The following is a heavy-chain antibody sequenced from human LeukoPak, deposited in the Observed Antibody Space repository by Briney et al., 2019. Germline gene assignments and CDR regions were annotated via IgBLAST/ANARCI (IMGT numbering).Heavy chain of an antibody. CDR1: GVAFSHYA. J-gene: IGHJ2*01. D-gene: IGHD7-27*01. V-gene: IGHV3-23*01. CDR3: ANPWGSGWYFDV. CDR2: ISNTSDVI. Sequence: GGSLRLSCDGSGVAFSHYAMHWVRQAPGKGLEWVSGISNTSDVISYADSVKGRFTISRDNSKNTLYLQMNGLRGGDTAVYYCANPWGSGWYFDVWGRGTLVTVSS.